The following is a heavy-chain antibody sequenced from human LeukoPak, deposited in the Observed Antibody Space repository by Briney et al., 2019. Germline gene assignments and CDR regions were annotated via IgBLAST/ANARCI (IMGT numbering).Heavy chain of an antibody. V-gene: IGHV3-7*01. CDR1: GFTFSTYW. Sequence: GGSLRLSCVGSGFTFSTYWMNWARQAPGKGLEWVANINQAGGEEYYIDSVKGRFTISRDNAKNSLYLQMNSLRAEDTAVYYCARSIVVVPAPGDYYMDVWGKGTTVTVSS. CDR3: ARSIVVVPAPGDYYMDV. D-gene: IGHD2-2*01. CDR2: INQAGGEE. J-gene: IGHJ6*03.